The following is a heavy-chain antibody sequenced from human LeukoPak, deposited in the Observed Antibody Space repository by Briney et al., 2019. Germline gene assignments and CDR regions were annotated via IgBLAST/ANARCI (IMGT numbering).Heavy chain of an antibody. Sequence: PSETLSLTCTVSGGSISSYYWSWIRQPPGKGLEWIGYIYYSGSTNYNPSLKSRVTISVDTSKNQFSLKLSSVTAADTAVYYCAGVYYDILSIDPWGQGTLVTVSS. CDR2: IYYSGST. D-gene: IGHD3-9*01. J-gene: IGHJ5*02. V-gene: IGHV4-59*01. CDR3: AGVYYDILSIDP. CDR1: GGSISSYY.